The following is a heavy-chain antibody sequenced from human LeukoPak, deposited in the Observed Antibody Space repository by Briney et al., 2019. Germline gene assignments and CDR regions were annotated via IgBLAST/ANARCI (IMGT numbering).Heavy chain of an antibody. J-gene: IGHJ4*02. CDR3: ARGGIPTYYYDSSGYGMLGY. CDR1: GGTFSSYA. V-gene: IGHV1-69*01. Sequence: SVKVSCKASGGTFSSYAISWVRQAPGQGLELMGGIIPIFGTANYAQKFQGRVTITADEPTSTAYMELSSLRSEDTAVYYCARGGIPTYYYDSSGYGMLGYWGQGTLATVSS. D-gene: IGHD3-22*01. CDR2: IIPIFGTA.